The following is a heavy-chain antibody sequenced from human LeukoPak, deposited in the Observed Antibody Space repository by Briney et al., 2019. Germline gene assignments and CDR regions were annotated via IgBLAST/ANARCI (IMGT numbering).Heavy chain of an antibody. V-gene: IGHV4-34*01. CDR2: INHSGST. CDR1: GGSFSGYY. CDR3: ARRPRYCSSTSCYTGAFDI. D-gene: IGHD2-2*02. J-gene: IGHJ3*02. Sequence: SETLSLTCAVYGGSFSGYYWSWIRQPPGKGLEWIGEINHSGSTNYNPSLKSRVTISVDTSKNQFSLKLTSVTAADTAVYYCARRPRYCSSTSCYTGAFDIWGQGTMVTVSS.